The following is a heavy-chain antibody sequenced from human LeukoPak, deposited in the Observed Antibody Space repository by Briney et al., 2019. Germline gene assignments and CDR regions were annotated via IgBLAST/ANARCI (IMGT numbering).Heavy chain of an antibody. D-gene: IGHD6-13*01. CDR2: IYYSGST. Sequence: PSETLSLTCTVSGGAISSYYWSWIRQPPGKGLEWIGYIYYSGSTNYNPSLKSRVTISVDTSKNQCSLKLSSVTAADTAVYYCARARQLYSSSWYWFDPWGQGTLVTVSS. V-gene: IGHV4-59*01. CDR3: ARARQLYSSSWYWFDP. J-gene: IGHJ5*02. CDR1: GGAISSYY.